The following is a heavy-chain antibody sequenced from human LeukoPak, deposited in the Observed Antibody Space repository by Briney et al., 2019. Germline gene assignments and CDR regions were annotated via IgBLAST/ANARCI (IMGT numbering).Heavy chain of an antibody. CDR3: AKAGRSSGTNWFDP. CDR1: GFTFSSYA. J-gene: IGHJ5*02. V-gene: IGHV3-23*01. Sequence: GGSLRLSCAASGFTFSSYAMSWVRQAPGKGLEWVSAISGSSGSTYYADSVKGRFTISRDNSKNTLYLQMNSLRAEDTAVYYCAKAGRSSGTNWFDPWGQGTLVTVSS. D-gene: IGHD3-10*01. CDR2: ISGSSGST.